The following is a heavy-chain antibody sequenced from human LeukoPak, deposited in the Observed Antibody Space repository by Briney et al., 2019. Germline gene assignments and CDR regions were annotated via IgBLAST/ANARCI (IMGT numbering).Heavy chain of an antibody. D-gene: IGHD2-2*01. CDR2: IYTSEST. Sequence: SETLSLTSTVSVGSISSYYWSCIWQPPGKGLEWIWRIYTSESTNYNPSLKSRVTMSVDTAKNPVSLKLRSVTAADPAVYYCARIVVPAATVLGCWFDPWGEGTLVTVSS. CDR3: ARIVVPAATVLGCWFDP. V-gene: IGHV4-4*07. J-gene: IGHJ5*02. CDR1: VGSISSYY.